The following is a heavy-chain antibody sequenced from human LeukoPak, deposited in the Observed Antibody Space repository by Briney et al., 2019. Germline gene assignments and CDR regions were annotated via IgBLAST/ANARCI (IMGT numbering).Heavy chain of an antibody. D-gene: IGHD3-10*01. J-gene: IGHJ4*02. CDR1: GYTFTSYD. V-gene: IGHV1-8*01. CDR2: MNPNSGNT. CDR3: ARGTAWRGGSYYFDY. Sequence: ASVKVSCKASGYTFTSYDINWVRQATGQGLEWMGCMNPNSGNTDYAQKFQGRVTMTGDTSTSTAYMQLSSLRSEDTAVYYCARGTAWRGGSYYFDYWGQGTLVTVSS.